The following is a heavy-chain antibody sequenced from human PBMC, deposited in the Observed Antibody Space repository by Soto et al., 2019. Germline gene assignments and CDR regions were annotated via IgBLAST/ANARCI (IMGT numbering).Heavy chain of an antibody. CDR3: ARGLHYGDYTFDF. V-gene: IGHV4-30-2*01. CDR2: IYETGST. CDR1: GGSISSGGYS. D-gene: IGHD4-17*01. J-gene: IGHJ4*02. Sequence: LSLTCAVSGGSISSGGYSWSWIRQPPGKGLEWIGYIYETGSTYSNPSLKSRVTISEDRSKNQFSLKLTSVTAADTAVYYCARGLHYGDYTFDFWGQGTLVTVSS.